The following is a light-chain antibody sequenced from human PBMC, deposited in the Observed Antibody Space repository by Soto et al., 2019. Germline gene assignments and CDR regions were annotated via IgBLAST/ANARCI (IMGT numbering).Light chain of an antibody. CDR2: RTD. Sequence: QSVLTQPPSVSGTPGQRVTISCSGSSSNVGSNFVYWYQQFPGTAPKLLIYRTDQRPSGVPDRFSASKPGTSASLAISGLRSDDEADYYCVAWDNSLRWVFGGGTKVTVL. V-gene: IGLV1-47*01. CDR1: SSNVGSNF. CDR3: VAWDNSLRWV. J-gene: IGLJ3*02.